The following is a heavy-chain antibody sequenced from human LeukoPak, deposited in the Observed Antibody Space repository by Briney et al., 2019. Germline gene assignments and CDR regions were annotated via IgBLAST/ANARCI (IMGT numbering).Heavy chain of an antibody. V-gene: IGHV3-23*01. Sequence: GGSLTLSCAASGFTLSSYAMSWVRQAPGQGLEWVSDISGSGGSTYYADSVKGRFTISRDNSKNTLYLQMNSLRAEDRAGYYCAKDLRVAAAGTFVYWGQGTLVTVSS. CDR3: AKDLRVAAAGTFVY. CDR2: ISGSGGST. CDR1: GFTLSSYA. J-gene: IGHJ4*02. D-gene: IGHD6-13*01.